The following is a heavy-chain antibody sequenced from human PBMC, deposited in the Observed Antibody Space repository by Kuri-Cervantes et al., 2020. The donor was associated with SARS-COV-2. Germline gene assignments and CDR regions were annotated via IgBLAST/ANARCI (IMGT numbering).Heavy chain of an antibody. V-gene: IGHV4-38-2*02. J-gene: IGHJ4*02. CDR2: IYHSGST. D-gene: IGHD6-13*01. CDR3: ARSFSSWYPDY. Sequence: LRLSCTVSGYSISSGYYWGWIRQPPGKGLEWIGSIYHSGSTYYNPSLKSRVTISVDRSKNQFSLKLSSVTAADTAVYYCARSFSSWYPDYWGQGTLVTVSS. CDR1: GYSISSGYY.